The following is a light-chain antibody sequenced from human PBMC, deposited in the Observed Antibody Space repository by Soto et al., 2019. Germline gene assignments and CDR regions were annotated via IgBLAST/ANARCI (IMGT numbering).Light chain of an antibody. J-gene: IGKJ1*01. CDR3: QQYGSSPTT. V-gene: IGKV3-20*01. CDR1: QSVTSNY. Sequence: EIVLAQSPGTLSLSPGDRATLSCRASQSVTSNYLAWYQQKPGQAPRLLIHGASTRATGIPDRFSGSGSGTDFTLTIGRLEPEDFAVYYCQQYGSSPTTFGQGTKVEIK. CDR2: GAS.